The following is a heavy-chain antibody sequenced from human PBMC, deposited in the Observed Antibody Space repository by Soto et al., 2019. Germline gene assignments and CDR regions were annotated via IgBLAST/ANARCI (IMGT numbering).Heavy chain of an antibody. Sequence: QITLKESGPTLVIPTQTLTLICTFSGFSLTTRGVGVGWIRQPPGKALECLALIYWDDDKRYSPSLQSRLSITKDTSKNQVVLTMTNLDPVDTATYYCAHIPNYYQYDWFDPWGQGTLVSVSS. CDR2: IYWDDDK. V-gene: IGHV2-5*02. D-gene: IGHD3-16*01. CDR3: AHIPNYYQYDWFDP. CDR1: GFSLTTRGVG. J-gene: IGHJ5*02.